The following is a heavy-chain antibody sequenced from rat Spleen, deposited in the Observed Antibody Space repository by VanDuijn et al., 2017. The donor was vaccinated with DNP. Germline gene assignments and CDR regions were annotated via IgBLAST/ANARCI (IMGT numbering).Heavy chain of an antibody. Sequence: EVKLVESGGGLVQPGRSLKLSCAASGFIFFDYWMGWVRQAPGKGLEWIGEINKDSSRINYNTSLRDKFTISRDNVQNTLYLQTTTLGSEDTAIYFYTRGPNYGGDSDYFDYWGQGVMVTVSS. D-gene: IGHD1-11*01. V-gene: IGHV4-2*01. J-gene: IGHJ2*01. CDR1: GFIFFDYW. CDR3: TRGPNYGGDSDYFDY. CDR2: INKDSSRI.